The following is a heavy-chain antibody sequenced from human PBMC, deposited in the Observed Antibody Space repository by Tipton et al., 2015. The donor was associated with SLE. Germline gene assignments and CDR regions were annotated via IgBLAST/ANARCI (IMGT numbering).Heavy chain of an antibody. J-gene: IGHJ4*02. CDR2: IYYSGST. CDR1: GGSVNSGSYY. D-gene: IGHD5-18*01. V-gene: IGHV4-61*01. Sequence: LILSCNVSGGSVNSGSYYWSWIRQPPGKGLEWIGYIYYSGSTNYNPSLKSRVTISVDTSKNQFSLKLTSVTAADTAVYYCARGARGYSYGWGQGALVTVSS. CDR3: ARGARGYSYG.